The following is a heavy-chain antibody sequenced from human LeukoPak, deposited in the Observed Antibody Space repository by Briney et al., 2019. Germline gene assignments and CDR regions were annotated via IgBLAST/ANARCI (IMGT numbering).Heavy chain of an antibody. D-gene: IGHD3-3*01. CDR3: TRHFEWD. V-gene: IGHV3-73*01. J-gene: IGHJ4*02. Sequence: GGSLRLSCAASGFTFSDSAMHWVRQASGKGLEWVGRIRTKANSYATAYAASVKGRFTISRDDSKNTVYLQMNSLKTEDTAVYYCTRHFEWDWGPGTLVTVSS. CDR2: IRTKANSYAT. CDR1: GFTFSDSA.